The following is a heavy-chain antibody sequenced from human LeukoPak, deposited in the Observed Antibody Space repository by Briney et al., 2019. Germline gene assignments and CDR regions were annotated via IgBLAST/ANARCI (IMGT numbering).Heavy chain of an antibody. V-gene: IGHV1-69*01. D-gene: IGHD2-21*02. J-gene: IGHJ4*02. CDR3: ARAPVGVVTAIPFDY. CDR1: GGTFSSYA. CDR2: IIPIFGTA. Sequence: SVKVSCKASGGTFSSYAISWVRQAPGQGLEWMGGIIPIFGTANYAQKFQGRVTITADESTSTAYMELSSLRSEDTAVYYCARAPVGVVTAIPFDYWGQGTLVTVSS.